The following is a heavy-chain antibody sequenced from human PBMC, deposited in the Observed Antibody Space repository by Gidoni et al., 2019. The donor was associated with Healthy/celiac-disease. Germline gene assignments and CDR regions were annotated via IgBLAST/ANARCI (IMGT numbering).Heavy chain of an antibody. CDR1: GGTFRSYA. D-gene: IGHD4-17*01. J-gene: IGHJ4*02. V-gene: IGHV1-69*01. Sequence: QVQLVQSGAEVKKPGSSVKVSCKASGGTFRSYAISWVRQAPGQGLEWLGGIIPIFGTANYAQKFQGRVTITADESTSTAYMELSSLRSEDTAVYYCARGQPYGDYGEFDYWGQGTLVTVSS. CDR3: ARGQPYGDYGEFDY. CDR2: IIPIFGTA.